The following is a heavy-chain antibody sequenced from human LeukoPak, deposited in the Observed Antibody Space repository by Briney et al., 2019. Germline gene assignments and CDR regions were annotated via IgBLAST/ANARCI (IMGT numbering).Heavy chain of an antibody. CDR2: INHSGST. D-gene: IGHD4-23*01. J-gene: IGHJ5*02. CDR1: GGSFSGYY. Sequence: SETLSLTCAVYGGSFSGYYWSWIRQPPGKGLEWIGEINHSGSTNYNPSLKSRVTISVDTSKNQFSLKLSSVTAADTAVYYCARAPLRWQGWFDPWGQGTLVTVSS. CDR3: ARAPLRWQGWFDP. V-gene: IGHV4-34*01.